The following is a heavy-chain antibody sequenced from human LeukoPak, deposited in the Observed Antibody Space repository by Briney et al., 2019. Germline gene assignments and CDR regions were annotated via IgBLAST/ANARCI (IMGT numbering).Heavy chain of an antibody. J-gene: IGHJ4*02. Sequence: ASVKVSCKASGYTFTGYYMHWVRQAPGQGLEWMGWINPNSGGTNYAQKFQGRVTMTRDTSISTAYMERSRLRSDDTAVYYCARDRTGAQYQLLGSGYWGQGTLVTVSS. CDR1: GYTFTGYY. V-gene: IGHV1-2*02. CDR3: ARDRTGAQYQLLGSGY. D-gene: IGHD2-2*01. CDR2: INPNSGGT.